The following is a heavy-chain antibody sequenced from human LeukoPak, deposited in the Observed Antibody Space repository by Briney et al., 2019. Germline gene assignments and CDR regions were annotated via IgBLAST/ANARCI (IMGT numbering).Heavy chain of an antibody. CDR2: ISYDGSNK. Sequence: GRSLRLSCAASGFTFSSYAMHWFRQAPGKGLEWVAVISYDGSNKYYADSVKGRFTISRDNSKNTLYLQMNSLRAEDTAVYYCARASGDIVETATMGSYWGQGTLVTVSS. CDR3: ARASGDIVETATMGSY. CDR1: GFTFSSYA. V-gene: IGHV3-30*04. J-gene: IGHJ4*02. D-gene: IGHD5-18*01.